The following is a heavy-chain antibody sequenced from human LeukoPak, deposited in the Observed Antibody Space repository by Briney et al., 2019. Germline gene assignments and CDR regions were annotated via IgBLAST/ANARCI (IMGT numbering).Heavy chain of an antibody. J-gene: IGHJ6*02. Sequence: GGSLRLSCAASGFTFDDYAMHWVRQAPGKGLEWVSGISWNSGSIGYADSVKGRSTISRDNAKNTLYLQMTSLGAEDTAVYYCVRGGFGHAMDVWGQGTTVTVSS. V-gene: IGHV3-9*01. CDR3: VRGGFGHAMDV. CDR1: GFTFDDYA. D-gene: IGHD3-10*01. CDR2: ISWNSGSI.